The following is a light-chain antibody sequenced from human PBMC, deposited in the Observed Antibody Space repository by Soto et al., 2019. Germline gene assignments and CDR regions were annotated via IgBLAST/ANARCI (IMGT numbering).Light chain of an antibody. Sequence: EIRMTQSPVTLSVSQGERATLSCRASQSITNNLAWYQQKPGQAPRLLIYAASTRATGIPARFSGSGSGTEFTLTISSLQSEDLAVYHCQQYDNWIPFGQGTLLAV. CDR2: AAS. J-gene: IGKJ5*01. CDR1: QSITNN. CDR3: QQYDNWIP. V-gene: IGKV3-15*01.